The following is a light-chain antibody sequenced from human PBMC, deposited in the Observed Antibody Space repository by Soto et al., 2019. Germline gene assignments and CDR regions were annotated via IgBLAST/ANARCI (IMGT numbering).Light chain of an antibody. CDR2: SNN. CDR1: SCNIGSNT. V-gene: IGLV1-44*01. CDR3: AAWDDSLNGVV. J-gene: IGLJ2*01. Sequence: QSVLTQPPSASGTPGQRVTISCSRSSCNIGSNTVNWYQQLPGTAPKLLIYSNNQRPSGVPDRFSGSKSGTSASLAISGLQSEDEADYYCAAWDDSLNGVVFGGGTQLTVL.